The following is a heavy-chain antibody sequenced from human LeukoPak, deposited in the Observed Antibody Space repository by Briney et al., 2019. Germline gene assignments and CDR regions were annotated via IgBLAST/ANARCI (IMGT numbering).Heavy chain of an antibody. CDR1: GYTFTIYG. CDR3: ARSQYYYDSSGYYHDAFDI. D-gene: IGHD3-22*01. Sequence: GASVTVSCKASGYTFTIYGISWVRQAPGQGLEWMGWISAYNGNTNYAQKLQGRVTMTTDTSPSTAYMELRSLRSDDTAVYYCARSQYYYDSSGYYHDAFDIWGQGTMVTVSS. J-gene: IGHJ3*02. V-gene: IGHV1-18*01. CDR2: ISAYNGNT.